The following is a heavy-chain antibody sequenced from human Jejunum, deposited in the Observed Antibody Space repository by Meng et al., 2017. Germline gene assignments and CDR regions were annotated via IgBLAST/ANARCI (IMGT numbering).Heavy chain of an antibody. D-gene: IGHD3-10*01. J-gene: IGHJ4*02. V-gene: IGHV3-7*01. CDR3: ARSGPYSSGSNILFDF. CDR2: IKQDGSDK. Sequence: GESLKISCAASGFTFNSYFMNWVRQAPGRGLEWVANIKQDGSDKYYVDSVKGRFTISRDNAKNSLYLQKTSLSAEDTAVYYCARSGPYSSGSNILFDFWGQGSLVTVSS. CDR1: GFTFNSYF.